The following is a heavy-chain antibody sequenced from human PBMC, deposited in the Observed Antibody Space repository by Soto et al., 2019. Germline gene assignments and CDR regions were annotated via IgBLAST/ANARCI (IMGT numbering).Heavy chain of an antibody. CDR1: GGSISSSSYY. CDR3: ATPRYSSNWQVNYYDYGMDV. Sequence: QLQLQESGPGLVKPSETLSLTCTVSGGSISSSSYYWGWIRQPPGKGLEWIGSIYYSGSTYYNPSRKGRVSLSVDTSKNQDSLKLISVTAADTAVYYCATPRYSSNWQVNYYDYGMDVGGQGTTVTVSS. J-gene: IGHJ6*02. V-gene: IGHV4-39*01. D-gene: IGHD6-13*01. CDR2: IYYSGST.